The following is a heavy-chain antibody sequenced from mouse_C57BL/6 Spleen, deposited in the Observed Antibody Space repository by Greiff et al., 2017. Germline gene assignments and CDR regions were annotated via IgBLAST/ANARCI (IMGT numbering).Heavy chain of an antibody. CDR2: ISSGSSTI. D-gene: IGHD2-4*01. J-gene: IGHJ2*01. Sequence: EVNVVESGGGLVKPGGSLKLSCAASGFTFSDYGMHWVRQAPEKGLEWVAYISSGSSTIYYADTVKGRFTISRDNAKNTLFLQMTSLRSEDTAMYYCARGYYDYDNYFDYWGQGTTLTVSS. V-gene: IGHV5-17*01. CDR1: GFTFSDYG. CDR3: ARGYYDYDNYFDY.